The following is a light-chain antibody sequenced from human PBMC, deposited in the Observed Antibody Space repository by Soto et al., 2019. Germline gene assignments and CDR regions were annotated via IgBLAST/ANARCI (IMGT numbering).Light chain of an antibody. J-gene: IGKJ4*01. CDR1: QDVSSK. Sequence: EMVLTQSPSTLSVSPLERGTLSCRTSQDVSSKLAWYQQKPGQPPSLLIYDASTRATGTPARFSGSGSGTEFTLAVSSLQSEDYALYFCQQYIRWPLTFGGGTKVDIK. V-gene: IGKV3D-15*01. CDR3: QQYIRWPLT. CDR2: DAS.